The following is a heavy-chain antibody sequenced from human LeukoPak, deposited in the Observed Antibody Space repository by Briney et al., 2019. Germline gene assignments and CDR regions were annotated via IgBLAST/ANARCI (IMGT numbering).Heavy chain of an antibody. J-gene: IGHJ4*02. CDR3: ARDDLSCGGDCYYFDY. V-gene: IGHV3-48*01. CDR2: ISSSSTI. CDR1: GFTFSSYS. D-gene: IGHD2-21*01. Sequence: GGSLRLSCAASGFTFSSYSMNWVRQAPGKGLEWVSYISSSSTIYYADSVKGRFTISRDNAKNSLYLQMNSLRAEDTAVYYCARDDLSCGGDCYYFDYWGQGTLVTVSS.